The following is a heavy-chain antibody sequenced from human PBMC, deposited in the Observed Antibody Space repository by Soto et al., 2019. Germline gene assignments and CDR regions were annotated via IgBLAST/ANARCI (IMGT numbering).Heavy chain of an antibody. CDR3: AKDIALVRGVIIDLDV. CDR2: ISYDGDKE. Sequence: QVQLVESGGGVVQPGRSLRLSCAASGFTFSSYAMHWVRQAPGKGLEWVAVISYDGDKEYYADSVKGRFTISRDNSKSTLYLQMNSLRAEDTAVYYCAKDIALVRGVIIDLDVWGQGTTVIVSS. D-gene: IGHD3-10*01. CDR1: GFTFSSYA. J-gene: IGHJ6*02. V-gene: IGHV3-30*04.